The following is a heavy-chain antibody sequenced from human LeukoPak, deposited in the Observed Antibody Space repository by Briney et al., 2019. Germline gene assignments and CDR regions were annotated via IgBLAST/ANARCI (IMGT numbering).Heavy chain of an antibody. D-gene: IGHD6-19*01. CDR3: ARARYSSGWRTGYYYYYYMDV. J-gene: IGHJ6*03. Sequence: SETLSLTCTVSGGSISSYYWSWIRQPAGKGLEWIGRIYTSGSTNYNPSLKSRVTMSVDTSKNQFSLKLSSVTAADTAVYYCARARYSSGWRTGYYYYYYMDVWGKGTTVTISS. CDR2: IYTSGST. CDR1: GGSISSYY. V-gene: IGHV4-4*07.